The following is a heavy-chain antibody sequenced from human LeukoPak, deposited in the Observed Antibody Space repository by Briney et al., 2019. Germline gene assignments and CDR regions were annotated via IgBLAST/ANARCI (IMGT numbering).Heavy chain of an antibody. CDR2: ISGSGGTT. CDR3: AKDRNSDFTVDAFDI. D-gene: IGHD3-3*01. Sequence: GGSLRLSCAASGFTFSSYAMSWVRQAPGKGLEWVSTISGSGGTTYYADSVKGRFTISRDNSKNTLYLQMNSLRAEDTAVYYCAKDRNSDFTVDAFDIWGQGTMVTVSS. V-gene: IGHV3-23*01. CDR1: GFTFSSYA. J-gene: IGHJ3*02.